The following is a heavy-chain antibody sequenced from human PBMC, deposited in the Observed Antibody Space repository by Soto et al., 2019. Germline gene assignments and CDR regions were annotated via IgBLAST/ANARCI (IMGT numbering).Heavy chain of an antibody. D-gene: IGHD6-13*01. CDR3: ARDSPGAAAGRPRPYYYYGMDV. CDR1: GYSISSGYY. V-gene: IGHV4-38-2*02. CDR2: IYHSGST. J-gene: IGHJ6*02. Sequence: PWETLSLTCAVSGYSISSGYYWGWIRQPPGKGLEWIGSIYHSGSTYYNPSLKSRVTISVDTSKNQFSLKLSSVTAADTAVYYCARDSPGAAAGRPRPYYYYGMDVWGQGTTVTVS.